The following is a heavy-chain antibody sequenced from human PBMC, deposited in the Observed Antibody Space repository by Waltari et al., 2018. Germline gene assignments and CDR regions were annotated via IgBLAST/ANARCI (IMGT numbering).Heavy chain of an antibody. J-gene: IGHJ3*02. CDR3: AKDFTIFDRGI. Sequence: EVQLLESGGGLVQPGGSLRLSCAASGFTFSSYAMSWVRQAPGKGLGWVLAISGSGGSTYYADSVKGRFTISRDNSKNTLYLQMNSLRAEDTAVYYCAKDFTIFDRGIWGQGTMVTVSS. D-gene: IGHD3-3*01. V-gene: IGHV3-23*01. CDR1: GFTFSSYA. CDR2: ISGSGGST.